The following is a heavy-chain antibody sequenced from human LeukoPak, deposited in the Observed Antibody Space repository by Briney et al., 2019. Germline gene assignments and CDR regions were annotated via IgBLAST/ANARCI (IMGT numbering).Heavy chain of an antibody. CDR2: ISGDGGST. V-gene: IGHV3-43*02. Sequence: GGSLRLSCAASGFTFYEYAMHWVRQAPGKGLEWVSLISGDGGSTYYADSVKGRFTISRDNSKNTVYLQMNSLRAEDTAVYYCARDYCRTTSCLGSWGQGTLVTVSS. D-gene: IGHD2-2*01. CDR3: ARDYCRTTSCLGS. CDR1: GFTFYEYA. J-gene: IGHJ5*02.